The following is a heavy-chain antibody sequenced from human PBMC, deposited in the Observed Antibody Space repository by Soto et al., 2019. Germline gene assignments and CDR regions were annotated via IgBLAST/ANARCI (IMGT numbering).Heavy chain of an antibody. D-gene: IGHD6-13*01. CDR1: GGSISSGGYY. J-gene: IGHJ6*02. CDR3: ARDAIAAAAPYYYYGMDV. V-gene: IGHV4-31*03. Sequence: SETLSLTCTVSGGSISSGGYYWSWIRQHPGKGLEWIGYIYYSGSTYYNPSLKSRVTISVDTSKNQFSLKLSSVTAADTAVYYCARDAIAAAAPYYYYGMDVWGQGTTVTVSS. CDR2: IYYSGST.